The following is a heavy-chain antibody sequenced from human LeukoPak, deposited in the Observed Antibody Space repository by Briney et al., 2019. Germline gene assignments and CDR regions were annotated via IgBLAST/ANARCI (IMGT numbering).Heavy chain of an antibody. V-gene: IGHV3-21*01. CDR2: ISSSSSYI. Sequence: GGSLRLSCAASGFTFSSYSMNWVRQAPGKGLEWVSSISSSSSYIYYADSVKGRFTISRDNAKNSLYLQMNGLRAEDTAVYNCARDVGDIVVVPAAYAFDIWGQGTMVTVSS. J-gene: IGHJ3*02. D-gene: IGHD2-2*01. CDR1: GFTFSSYS. CDR3: ARDVGDIVVVPAAYAFDI.